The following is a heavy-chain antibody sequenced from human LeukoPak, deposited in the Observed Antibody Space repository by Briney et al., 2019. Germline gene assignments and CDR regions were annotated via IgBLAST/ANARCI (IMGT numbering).Heavy chain of an antibody. CDR3: AREGATDYYFDY. CDR1: GYSLSSNG. J-gene: IGHJ4*02. CDR2: ISDYSGKP. V-gene: IGHV1-18*01. D-gene: IGHD4-11*01. Sequence: ASVKVSCKASGYSLSSNGISWARQAPGQGLEWMGWISDYSGKPKYAQNFQGRVTMTTDTSTNTAYMELRSLRSDDTAVYYCAREGATDYYFDYWGREPWSPSPQ.